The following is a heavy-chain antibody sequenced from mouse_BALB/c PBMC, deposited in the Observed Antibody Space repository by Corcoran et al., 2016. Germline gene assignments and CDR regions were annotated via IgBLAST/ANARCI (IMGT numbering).Heavy chain of an antibody. D-gene: IGHD1-1*01. J-gene: IGHJ4*01. CDR1: GYTFTNYG. V-gene: IGHV9-3-1*01. CDR3: ARSSGSTDAMVY. CDR2: INTYTGEP. Sequence: QIQLVQSGPELKKPGETVKISCKASGYTFTNYGMNWVKQAPGKGLKWMGWINTYTGEPTYADDFKGRFAFSLETSASTAYLQINNLKNEDTATYFCARSSGSTDAMVYWGQGTSVTVSS.